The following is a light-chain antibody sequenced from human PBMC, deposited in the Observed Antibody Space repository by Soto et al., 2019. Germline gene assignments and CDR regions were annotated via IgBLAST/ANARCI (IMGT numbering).Light chain of an antibody. CDR3: QQLSSYPFS. Sequence: DIQLTQSPSFLSASVGDTVTITCRANQDINSYLAWYQQKPGKAPNLLIYAASTLQSGVPSRFSGGESGTECTLTINSLQPEDFGTTYYGQQLSSYPFSFGPGTKVDIK. V-gene: IGKV1-9*01. J-gene: IGKJ3*01. CDR1: QDINSY. CDR2: AAS.